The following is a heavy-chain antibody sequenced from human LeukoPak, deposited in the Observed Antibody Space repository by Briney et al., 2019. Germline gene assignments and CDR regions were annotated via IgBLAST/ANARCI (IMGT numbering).Heavy chain of an antibody. CDR3: ARHGNWDPFDY. Sequence: SETLSLTCTVSGDSINSSDYYWAWIRQPPGEGLEWIGTIYYSGSTYYKTSLKSRPTISVDSSKKQFTLKMIPVTAADTGVYYCARHGNWDPFDYWGQGALVTVSS. D-gene: IGHD7-27*01. V-gene: IGHV4-39*01. CDR1: GDSINSSDYY. J-gene: IGHJ4*02. CDR2: IYYSGST.